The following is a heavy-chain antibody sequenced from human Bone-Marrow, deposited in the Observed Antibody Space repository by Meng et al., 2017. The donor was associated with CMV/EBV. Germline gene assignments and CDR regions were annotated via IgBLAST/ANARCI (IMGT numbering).Heavy chain of an antibody. Sequence: GESLKISCAASGFTFSSYDMHWVRQASGKGLEWVSAIGTAGDTYYPGSVKGRFTISRDNAKNSLYLQMNSLRAEDTAVYYCARDHRDYGDYIGYYGMGVWGQGTTVTVSS. CDR1: GFTFSSYD. D-gene: IGHD4-17*01. V-gene: IGHV3-13*01. CDR3: ARDHRDYGDYIGYYGMGV. J-gene: IGHJ6*01. CDR2: IGTAGDT.